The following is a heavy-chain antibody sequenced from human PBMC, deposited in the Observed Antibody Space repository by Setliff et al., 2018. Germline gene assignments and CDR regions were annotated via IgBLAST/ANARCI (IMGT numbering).Heavy chain of an antibody. CDR3: ARVLVLGYNWFDP. CDR1: GGSISDNNYY. CDR2: ISHSANK. Sequence: SETLSLTCTVSGGSISDNNYYWGWIRQSPGKELEWIGGISHSANKYYNPSFRTGVTISVDMSKNQFFLNLDSVTAADTAVYFCARVLVLGYNWFDPWGQGTLVTVSS. D-gene: IGHD3-10*01. J-gene: IGHJ5*02. V-gene: IGHV4-39*01.